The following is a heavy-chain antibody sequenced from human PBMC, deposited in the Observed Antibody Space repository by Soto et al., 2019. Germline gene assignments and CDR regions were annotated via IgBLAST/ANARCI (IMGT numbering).Heavy chain of an antibody. V-gene: IGHV4-31*03. D-gene: IGHD3-16*01. CDR3: ARPEPEGGYFDY. CDR1: GGSISSGGYY. J-gene: IGHJ4*02. Sequence: SETLSLTCTVSGGSISSGGYYWSWIRQHPGKGLEWIEYIYYSGSTYYNPSLKSRVTISVDTSKNQFSLKLSSVTAADTAVYYCARPEPEGGYFDYWGQGNLVTVSS. CDR2: IYYSGST.